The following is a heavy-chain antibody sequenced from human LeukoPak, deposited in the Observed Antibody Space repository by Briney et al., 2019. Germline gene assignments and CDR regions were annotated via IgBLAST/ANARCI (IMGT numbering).Heavy chain of an antibody. CDR1: GFTFSSYA. CDR3: AKAPVTTCRGAFCYPFDY. D-gene: IGHD2-15*01. Sequence: PGGTLRLSCAASGFTFSSYAMSWVRQAPGKGLEWVSAISDTGNTYHADSVKGRFTISRDSSKNTLFLQMNRLRPEDAAVYYCAKAPVTTCRGAFCYPFDYWGLGTLVTVS. V-gene: IGHV3-23*01. CDR2: ISDTGNT. J-gene: IGHJ4*02.